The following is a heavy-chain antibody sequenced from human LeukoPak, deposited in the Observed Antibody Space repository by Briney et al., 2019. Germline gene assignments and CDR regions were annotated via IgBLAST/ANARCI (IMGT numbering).Heavy chain of an antibody. D-gene: IGHD6-19*01. CDR3: ARVSIAVAGTRIDY. J-gene: IGHJ4*02. V-gene: IGHV1-2*06. CDR1: GYTFTGYY. Sequence: ASVKVSSKASGYTFTGYYMHWVRQAPGQGLEWMGRINPNSGGTNYAQKFQGRVTMTSDTSISTAYMELSRLRSDDTAVYYCARVSIAVAGTRIDYWGQGTLVTVSS. CDR2: INPNSGGT.